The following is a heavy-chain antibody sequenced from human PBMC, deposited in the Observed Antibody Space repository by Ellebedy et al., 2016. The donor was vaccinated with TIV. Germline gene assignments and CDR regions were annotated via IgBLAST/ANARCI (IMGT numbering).Heavy chain of an antibody. J-gene: IGHJ4*02. CDR3: IRARPYCGGDCYSFGN. V-gene: IGHV3-74*01. CDR2: INSDRSST. D-gene: IGHD2-21*02. CDR1: GFTFGGYG. Sequence: GGSLRLSXVVSGFTFGGYGMHWVRQAPGKGLVWVSRINSDRSSTTYADSVKGRFTISRDNAKNTLYLQMNSLRVEDTAVYYCIRARPYCGGDCYSFGNWGQGSLVTVSS.